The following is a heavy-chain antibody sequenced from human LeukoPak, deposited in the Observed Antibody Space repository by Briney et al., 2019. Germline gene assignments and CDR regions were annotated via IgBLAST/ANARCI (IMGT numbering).Heavy chain of an antibody. D-gene: IGHD3-22*01. Sequence: PSETLSLTCTVSGGSISSSSYYWGWIRQPPGKGLEWIGSIYYSGSTYYNPSLKSRVTISVDTSKNQFSLKLSSVTAADTAVYYCASLGYYDSSGYLFDYWGQGTLVTVSS. V-gene: IGHV4-39*07. CDR3: ASLGYYDSSGYLFDY. CDR2: IYYSGST. J-gene: IGHJ4*02. CDR1: GGSISSSSYY.